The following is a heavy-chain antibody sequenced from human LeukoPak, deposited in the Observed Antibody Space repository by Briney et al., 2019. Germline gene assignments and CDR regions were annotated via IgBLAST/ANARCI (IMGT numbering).Heavy chain of an antibody. CDR2: IYTSGST. V-gene: IGHV4-4*07. Sequence: SETLSLTCTVSGGSISSYYWSWIRQPAGKGLEWIGRIYTSGSTNYNPSLTSRVTMSVDTSKNQFSLKLSSVTAADTAVYYCARVIGYSYGKAPGYLDYWGQGTLVTVSS. J-gene: IGHJ4*02. CDR1: GGSISSYY. D-gene: IGHD5-18*01. CDR3: ARVIGYSYGKAPGYLDY.